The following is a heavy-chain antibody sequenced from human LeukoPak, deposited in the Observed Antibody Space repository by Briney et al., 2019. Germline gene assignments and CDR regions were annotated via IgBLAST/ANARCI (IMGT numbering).Heavy chain of an antibody. CDR2: INHSGST. V-gene: IGHV4-34*01. Sequence: SETLSLTCAVYGGSFSGYYWSWIRQPPGKGLEWIGEINHSGSTNYNPSLKSRVTISVDTSKNQFSLKLSSVTAADTAVYYCARRLGATMVRGVKAFDYWGQGTLVTVSS. CDR3: ARRLGATMVRGVKAFDY. CDR1: GGSFSGYY. D-gene: IGHD3-10*01. J-gene: IGHJ4*02.